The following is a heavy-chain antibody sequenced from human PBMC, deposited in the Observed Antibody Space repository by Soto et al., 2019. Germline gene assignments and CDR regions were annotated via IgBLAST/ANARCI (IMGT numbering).Heavy chain of an antibody. V-gene: IGHV1-2*02. J-gene: IGHJ5*02. Sequence: ASVKVSCKASGYTFTGYYMHWVRQAPGQGLEWMGWINANNGSTNYAQKFQGRVTMTTDTSTSTAYMELSSLRSDDTAVYYCARDPIGWFDPWGQGTLVTVSS. CDR2: INANNGST. CDR1: GYTFTGYY. CDR3: ARDPIGWFDP.